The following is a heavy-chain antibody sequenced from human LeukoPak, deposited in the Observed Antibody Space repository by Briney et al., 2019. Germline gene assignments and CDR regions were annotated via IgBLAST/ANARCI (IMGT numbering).Heavy chain of an antibody. J-gene: IGHJ4*02. Sequence: SETLSLTCTVSGGSVSSGTYYWTWIRHPPGQGLEWIGYIYYGGSTNYNPSLKTRVTISVDTSKDQFSLRLTSVSAADTATYYCARVLIAVAGYDYWGQGTQVTVSS. V-gene: IGHV4-61*01. CDR1: GGSVSSGTYY. CDR2: IYYGGST. CDR3: ARVLIAVAGYDY. D-gene: IGHD6-19*01.